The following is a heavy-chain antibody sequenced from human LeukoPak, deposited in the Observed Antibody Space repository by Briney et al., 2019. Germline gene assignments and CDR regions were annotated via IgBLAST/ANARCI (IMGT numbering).Heavy chain of an antibody. V-gene: IGHV3-23*01. CDR1: GFTFSSYA. CDR3: AKDSRRFSSGWYWDAFDI. J-gene: IGHJ3*02. Sequence: QPGGSLRLSCAASGFTFSSYAMSWVRQAPGKGLEWVSAISGSGGSTYYADSVKGRFTISRDNSKNTLYLQMNSLRAEDTAVYYCAKDSRRFSSGWYWDAFDIWGQGTMVTVSS. CDR2: ISGSGGST. D-gene: IGHD6-19*01.